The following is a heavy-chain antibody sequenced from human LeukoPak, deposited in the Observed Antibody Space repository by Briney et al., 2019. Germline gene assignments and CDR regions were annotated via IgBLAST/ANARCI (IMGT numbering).Heavy chain of an antibody. D-gene: IGHD5-12*01. CDR3: ARGGVTTIAQYDY. V-gene: IGHV4-38-2*02. Sequence: SETLSLTCTVSGYSISSGYYWGWIRQPPGKGLEWIGSIYHSGSTYYNPSLKSRVTISVDTSKNQFSLKLSSVTAADTAVYFCARGGVTTIAQYDYWGQGILVTVSS. CDR2: IYHSGST. CDR1: GYSISSGYY. J-gene: IGHJ4*02.